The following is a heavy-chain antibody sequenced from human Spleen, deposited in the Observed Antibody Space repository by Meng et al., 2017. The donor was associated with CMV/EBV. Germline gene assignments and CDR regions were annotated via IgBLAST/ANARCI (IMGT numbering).Heavy chain of an antibody. D-gene: IGHD3-22*01. CDR1: GDSVSSNSAA. V-gene: IGHV6-1*01. CDR3: ARDYYDSGAYYYTEEYYHGLDV. CDR2: TYYRSKWYD. Sequence: LSLTCAISGDSVSSNSAAWNWIRQSPSRGLEWLGRTYYRSKWYDDYAMAVKSRITINPDTSKNQFSLQLNSVTPEDTAVYYCARDYYDSGAYYYTEEYYHGLDVWGQGTTVTVSS. J-gene: IGHJ6*02.